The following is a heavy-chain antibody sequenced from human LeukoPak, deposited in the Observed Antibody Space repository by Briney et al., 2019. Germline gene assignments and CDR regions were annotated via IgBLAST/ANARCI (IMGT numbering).Heavy chain of an antibody. CDR3: ARTTSSTCYEY. CDR2: IRQDGGEK. J-gene: IGHJ4*02. Sequence: GGSLRLSCAASGFTFSSYWMTWVRQAPGKGLEWVANIRQDGGEKKYLDSVKGRFTVSRDNAKNSLYLQMNSLRAEDTAVYYCARTTSSTCYEYWGQGTLVTVSS. D-gene: IGHD2-2*01. V-gene: IGHV3-7*01. CDR1: GFTFSSYW.